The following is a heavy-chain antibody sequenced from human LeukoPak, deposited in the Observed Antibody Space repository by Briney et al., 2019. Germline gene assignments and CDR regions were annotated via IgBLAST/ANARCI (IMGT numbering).Heavy chain of an antibody. D-gene: IGHD3-10*01. CDR1: GYSFTSYW. CDR2: IYPGDSDT. V-gene: IGHV5-51*01. J-gene: IGHJ5*02. Sequence: GESLKISCKGSGYSFTSYWIGWVRQMPGKGLEWMGVIYPGDSDTRYSPSFQGQVTISADKSISTAYLQWSSLKASDTAMYYCARRYYGSGSYYNWFDPWGQGTLVTVSS. CDR3: ARRYYGSGSYYNWFDP.